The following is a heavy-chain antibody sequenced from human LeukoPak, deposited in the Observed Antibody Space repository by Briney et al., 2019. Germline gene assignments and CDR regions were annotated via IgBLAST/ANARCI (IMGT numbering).Heavy chain of an antibody. V-gene: IGHV5-51*01. CDR3: ARHLGTAMVSPLGY. Sequence: AGESLKISCKGSGYSFTSYWIGWVRQMPGKGLEWMGIIYPGDSDTRYSPSFQDQVTFSADKSISTAYLQWSSLKASGTAMYYCARHLGTAMVSPLGYWGQGTLVTVSS. J-gene: IGHJ4*02. CDR1: GYSFTSYW. D-gene: IGHD5-18*01. CDR2: IYPGDSDT.